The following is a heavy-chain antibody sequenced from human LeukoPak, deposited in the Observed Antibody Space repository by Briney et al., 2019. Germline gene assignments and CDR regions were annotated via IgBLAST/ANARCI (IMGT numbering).Heavy chain of an antibody. D-gene: IGHD2-8*01. J-gene: IGHJ6*04. CDR1: GFTFGDYT. Sequence: PGGSLRLSCAASGFTFGDYTMHWVRQVPGKGLEWVSLISWDGGSSYSADSVKGRFTISRDNSKNSLYLQMNSLRTEDSALYYCVKDRYCANGVCYRSSLDVWGKGTPVTVSS. CDR2: ISWDGGSS. V-gene: IGHV3-43*01. CDR3: VKDRYCANGVCYRSSLDV.